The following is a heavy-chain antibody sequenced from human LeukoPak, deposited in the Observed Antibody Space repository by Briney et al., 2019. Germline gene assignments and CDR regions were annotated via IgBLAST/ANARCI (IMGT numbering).Heavy chain of an antibody. J-gene: IGHJ4*02. CDR3: AKVVDTATSLSHDY. CDR1: GFTLSSYW. Sequence: GGSLRLSCAASGFTLSSYWMSWVRQAPGKGLEWVSAISGSGGSTYYADSVKGRFTISRDNSKNTLYLQMNSLRAEDTAVYYCAKVVDTATSLSHDYWGQGTLVTVSS. CDR2: ISGSGGST. D-gene: IGHD5-18*01. V-gene: IGHV3-23*01.